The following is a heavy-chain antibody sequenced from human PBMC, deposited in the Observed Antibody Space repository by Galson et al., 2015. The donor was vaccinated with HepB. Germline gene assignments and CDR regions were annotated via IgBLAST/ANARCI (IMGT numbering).Heavy chain of an antibody. Sequence: SVKVSCKASGYTFTSYGISWVRQAPGQGLVWMGWISAYNGNTNYAQKLQGRVTMTTDTSTSTAYMELRSLRSDDTAVYYCARSDYDFLTGYYPDYWGQGTLVTVSS. CDR1: GYTFTSYG. CDR2: ISAYNGNT. V-gene: IGHV1-18*04. J-gene: IGHJ4*02. CDR3: ARSDYDFLTGYYPDY. D-gene: IGHD3-9*01.